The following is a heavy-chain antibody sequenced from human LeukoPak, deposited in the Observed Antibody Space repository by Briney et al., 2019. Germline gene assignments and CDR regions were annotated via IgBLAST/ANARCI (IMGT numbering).Heavy chain of an antibody. CDR3: ARLEGGNFEYYYYYMDV. CDR1: GYSFTSYW. V-gene: IGHV5-51*01. J-gene: IGHJ6*03. D-gene: IGHD4-23*01. Sequence: PGESLKISCKGSGYSFTSYWIGWVRQMPGKGLEWMGIIYPGDPDTRYSPSFQGQVTISGDKSISTAYLQWSSLKASDTAMYYCARLEGGNFEYYYYYMDVWGKGTTVTVSS. CDR2: IYPGDPDT.